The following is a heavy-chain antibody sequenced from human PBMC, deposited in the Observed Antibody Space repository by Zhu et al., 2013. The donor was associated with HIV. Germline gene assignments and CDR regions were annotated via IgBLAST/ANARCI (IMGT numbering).Heavy chain of an antibody. J-gene: IGHJ3*02. Sequence: QLVQSGAEVKKPGASVKVSCKASGYTFTSSVVQWVRQARGQRLEWIGWIVVGSGNTNYAQKFQERVTITRDMSTSTAYMELSSLRSEDTAVYYCAAKGGGAPRAFDIWGQGTMVTVSS. V-gene: IGHV1-58*01. CDR1: GYTFTSSV. CDR2: IVVGSGNT. CDR3: AAKGGGAPRAFDI. D-gene: IGHD3-16*01.